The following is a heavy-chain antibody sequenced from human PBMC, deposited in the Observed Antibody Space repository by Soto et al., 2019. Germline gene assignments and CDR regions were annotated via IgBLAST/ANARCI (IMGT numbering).Heavy chain of an antibody. Sequence: GASVKVSCKASGYTFTSYDINWVRQATGQGLEWMGWMNPNSGNTGYAQKFQGRVTMTRNTSISTAYMELSSLRSEDTAVYYCAGIWLIAGLLCFDYWGQGTLVTVSS. J-gene: IGHJ4*02. CDR1: GYTFTSYD. CDR3: AGIWLIAGLLCFDY. V-gene: IGHV1-8*01. CDR2: MNPNSGNT. D-gene: IGHD1-20*01.